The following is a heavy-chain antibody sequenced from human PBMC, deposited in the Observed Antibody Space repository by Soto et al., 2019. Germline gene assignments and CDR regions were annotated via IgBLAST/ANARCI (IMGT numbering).Heavy chain of an antibody. CDR1: GGTFSSYT. Sequence: QVQLVQSGAEVKKPGSSVKVSCKASGGTFSSYTISWVRQAPGQGLEWMGRIIPILGIANYAQKFQGRVTITADKSTSTAYMEVSSLRSEDTAVYYCAREEGGSYSYYYGMDVWGQGTTVTVSS. CDR2: IIPILGIA. CDR3: AREEGGSYSYYYGMDV. J-gene: IGHJ6*02. V-gene: IGHV1-69*08. D-gene: IGHD1-26*01.